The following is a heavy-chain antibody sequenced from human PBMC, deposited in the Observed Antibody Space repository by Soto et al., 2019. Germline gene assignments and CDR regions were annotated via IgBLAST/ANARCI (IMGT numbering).Heavy chain of an antibody. CDR1: GGSISSKSFY. V-gene: IGHV4-39*01. D-gene: IGHD6-13*01. Sequence: QLQLQESGPGLVKPSETLSLSCTVSGGSISSKSFYWGWIRQPPGKGLEWIGSIDYSGNTYYNATLKSRATISVDTYKNQLSLWSTPVTAADTGVYYCARRNRMAPAGKFYYYGMDVWGQGTTVIVSS. CDR3: ARRNRMAPAGKFYYYGMDV. J-gene: IGHJ6*02. CDR2: IDYSGNT.